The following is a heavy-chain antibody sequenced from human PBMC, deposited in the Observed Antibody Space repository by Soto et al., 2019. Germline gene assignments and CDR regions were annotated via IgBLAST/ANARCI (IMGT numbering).Heavy chain of an antibody. CDR1: GYTFTSYG. Sequence: QVQLVQSGAEVKKPGASVKVSCKASGYTFTSYGISWVRQAPGQGLEWMGWISAYNGNTNYAQKLQGRVTMTTDTSTSTAYRELRSRRSDDTAVYYCARDIAGSSSWWGPRGMDVWGQGTTVTVSS. CDR2: ISAYNGNT. J-gene: IGHJ6*02. D-gene: IGHD6-13*01. CDR3: ARDIAGSSSWWGPRGMDV. V-gene: IGHV1-18*01.